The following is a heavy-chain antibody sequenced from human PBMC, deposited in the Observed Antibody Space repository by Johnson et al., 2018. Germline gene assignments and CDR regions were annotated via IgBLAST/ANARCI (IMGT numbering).Heavy chain of an antibody. CDR2: IIGMFGTA. D-gene: IGHD3-22*01. CDR1: GGTFSSYA. V-gene: IGHV1-69*01. Sequence: QVQLVESGAEVKKPGSSVKVSCKTSGGTFSSYAFSWVRQAPGQGLEWMGGIIGMFGTAHYEQKFQGRVTITADEFTSTAYMELGSLTSEDTAVYYCARSAYYYHTGYFQHWGQGNLVTVSS. J-gene: IGHJ1*01. CDR3: ARSAYYYHTGYFQH.